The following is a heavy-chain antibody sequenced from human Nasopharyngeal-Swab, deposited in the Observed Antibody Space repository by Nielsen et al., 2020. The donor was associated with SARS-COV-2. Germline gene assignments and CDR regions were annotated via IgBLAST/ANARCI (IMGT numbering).Heavy chain of an antibody. J-gene: IGHJ4*02. CDR2: ISSSGSTI. D-gene: IGHD1-26*01. Sequence: GESLKISCAASGFTFSDYYMSWIRQAPGKGLEWVSYISSSGSTIYYADSVKGRFTISRDNAKNSLYLQMNSLRAEDTAVYYCARAREKVGATNYWSQGTLVTVSS. CDR1: GFTFSDYY. CDR3: ARAREKVGATNY. V-gene: IGHV3-11*01.